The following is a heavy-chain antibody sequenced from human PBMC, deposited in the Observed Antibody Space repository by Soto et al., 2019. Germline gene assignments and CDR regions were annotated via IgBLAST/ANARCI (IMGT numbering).Heavy chain of an antibody. Sequence: PGGSLRLSCAASGFTFSSYAMSWVRQAPGKGLEWVAVISYDGSNKYYADSVKGRFTISRDNSKNTLYLQMNSLRAEDTAVYYCAKEVGSKHYYYYYGMDVWGQGTTVTVSS. D-gene: IGHD4-4*01. V-gene: IGHV3-30-3*01. CDR3: AKEVGSKHYYYYYGMDV. CDR1: GFTFSSYA. J-gene: IGHJ6*02. CDR2: ISYDGSNK.